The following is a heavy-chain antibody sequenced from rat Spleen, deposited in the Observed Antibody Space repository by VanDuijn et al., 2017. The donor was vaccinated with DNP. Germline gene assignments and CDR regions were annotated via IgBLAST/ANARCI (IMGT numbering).Heavy chain of an antibody. CDR1: GYSIASSY. CDR3: ARWTYYFDY. CDR2: ISYSGIT. Sequence: EVQLQESGPGLVKPSQSLSLTCSVTGYSIASSYGGWVRQFPGNKMELIGHISYSGITTYNPSLNGRISITRDTSKNHFFLQLNSVTSEDTATYYCARWTYYFDYWGQGVMVTVSS. V-gene: IGHV3-1*01. J-gene: IGHJ2*01.